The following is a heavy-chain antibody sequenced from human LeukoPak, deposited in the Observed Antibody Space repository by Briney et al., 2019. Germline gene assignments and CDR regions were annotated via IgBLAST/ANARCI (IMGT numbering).Heavy chain of an antibody. CDR1: GSTFSSYS. Sequence: GGSLRLSCAASGSTFSSYSMNWVRQAPGKGLEWVSSISSSSSYIYYADSVKGRFTISRDNAKNSLYLQMNSLRAEDTAVYYCARDRDPYCSSTSCYSGAYGMDVWGQGTTVTVSS. CDR3: ARDRDPYCSSTSCYSGAYGMDV. J-gene: IGHJ6*02. D-gene: IGHD2-2*01. CDR2: ISSSSSYI. V-gene: IGHV3-21*01.